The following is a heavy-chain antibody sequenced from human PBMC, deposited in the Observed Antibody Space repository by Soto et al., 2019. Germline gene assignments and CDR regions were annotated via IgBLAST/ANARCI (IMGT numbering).Heavy chain of an antibody. CDR1: GFTFGDYA. CDR3: TLRGDICGRYRYGPLDP. D-gene: IGHD3-16*02. Sequence: GGSLRLSCTASGFTFGDYAMSWFRQAPGKGLEWVGFIRSKAYGGTTEYAASVKGRFTISRDDSKSIAYLQMNSLKTEDTAVYYGTLRGDICGRYRYGPLDPWGQGTVVTVSS. J-gene: IGHJ5*02. CDR2: IRSKAYGGTT. V-gene: IGHV3-49*03.